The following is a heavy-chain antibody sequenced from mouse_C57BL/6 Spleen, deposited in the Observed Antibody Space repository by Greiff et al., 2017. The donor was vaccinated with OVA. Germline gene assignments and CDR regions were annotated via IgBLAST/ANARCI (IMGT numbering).Heavy chain of an antibody. Sequence: DVHLVESGGGLVKPGGSLKLSCAASGFTFSSYAMSWVRQTPEKRLEWVATISDGGSYTYYPDNVKGRFTISRDNAKNNLYLQMSHLKSEDTAMYYCARDQLGLYFDYWGQGTTLTVSS. J-gene: IGHJ2*01. CDR1: GFTFSSYA. V-gene: IGHV5-4*01. D-gene: IGHD4-1*02. CDR2: ISDGGSYT. CDR3: ARDQLGLYFDY.